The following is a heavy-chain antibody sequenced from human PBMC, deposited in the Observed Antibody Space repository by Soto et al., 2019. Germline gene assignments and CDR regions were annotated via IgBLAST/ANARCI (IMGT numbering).Heavy chain of an antibody. CDR2: IHWDDDK. V-gene: IGHV2-5*02. CDR1: GFSLSTSGVG. Sequence: QITLKASGPTLVKPTQTLTLTCTFSGFSLSTSGVGVGWISQPPGKALEWLALIHWDDDKRYSPSPKSRLTITKDTSKNQVVLTMTNMDPVDKATYYCAHLLRYSSSRYYFDHWGQGTLVTVSS. J-gene: IGHJ4*02. D-gene: IGHD6-13*01. CDR3: AHLLRYSSSRYYFDH.